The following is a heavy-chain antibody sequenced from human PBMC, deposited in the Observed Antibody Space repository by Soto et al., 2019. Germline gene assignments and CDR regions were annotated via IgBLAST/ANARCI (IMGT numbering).Heavy chain of an antibody. J-gene: IGHJ4*02. CDR1: GFTFSSSS. D-gene: IGHD5-18*01. CDR2: ISSSSSNI. V-gene: IGHV3-21*04. CDR3: AGEVAYSECYGPQY. Sequence: EVQLVESGGGLVQPGGSLRLSCAASGFTFSSSSMNWVRQAPGKGLEWVSSISSSSSNIYYADSVKGRFTISRDNAKNSLDQQMTVQRAEDTAVYYCAGEVAYSECYGPQYWGQGTLVTVSS.